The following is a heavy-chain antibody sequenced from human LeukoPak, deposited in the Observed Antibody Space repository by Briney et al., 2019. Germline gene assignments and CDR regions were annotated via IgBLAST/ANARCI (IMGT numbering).Heavy chain of an antibody. J-gene: IGHJ4*02. Sequence: GGSLRLSCAASGFTFSSYSMNWVRQAPGKGLEWVSSISSSSSYIYYADSVKGRFTISRDNAKNSLYLQMNSLRAEDTAVYYCATTGSSGWYPRDYWGQGTLVTVSS. CDR2: ISSSSSYI. CDR3: ATTGSSGWYPRDY. V-gene: IGHV3-21*01. CDR1: GFTFSSYS. D-gene: IGHD6-19*01.